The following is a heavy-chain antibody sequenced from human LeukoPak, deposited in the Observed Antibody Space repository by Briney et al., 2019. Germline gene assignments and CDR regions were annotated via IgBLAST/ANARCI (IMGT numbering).Heavy chain of an antibody. D-gene: IGHD4-23*01. V-gene: IGHV3-48*04. CDR3: ARASFALYGGNDY. CDR2: ISSSGSTI. CDR1: GFTFSSYW. Sequence: GGSLRLSCAASGFTFSSYWMHWVRQAPGKGLEWVSYISSSGSTIYYADSVKGRFTISRDNAKNSLYLQMNSLRAEDTAVYYCARASFALYGGNDYWGQGTLVTVSS. J-gene: IGHJ4*02.